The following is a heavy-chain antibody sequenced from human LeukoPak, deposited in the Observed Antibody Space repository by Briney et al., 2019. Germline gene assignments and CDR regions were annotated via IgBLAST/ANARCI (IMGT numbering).Heavy chain of an antibody. CDR1: GFTFTGYY. Sequence: GASVKVSCKSSGFTFTGYYMHWVRQAPGQGLEWMGWVNPNSGGTNYAQTFQDRVTMTRDTSISTAYMELSRLRSDDTAVYYCARKITIFGEGSLYYFDYWGQGTLVTVSS. D-gene: IGHD3-3*01. J-gene: IGHJ4*02. V-gene: IGHV1-2*02. CDR2: VNPNSGGT. CDR3: ARKITIFGEGSLYYFDY.